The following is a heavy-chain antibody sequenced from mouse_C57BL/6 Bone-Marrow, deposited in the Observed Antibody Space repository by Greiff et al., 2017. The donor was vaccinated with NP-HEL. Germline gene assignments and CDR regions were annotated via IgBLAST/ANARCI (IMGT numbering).Heavy chain of an antibody. CDR1: GFTFSDYY. V-gene: IGHV5-12*01. Sequence: EVQVVESGGGLVQPGGSLKLSCAASGFTFSDYYMYWVRQTPEKRLEWVAYISNGGGSTYYPDTVKGRFTISSANAKNTLYLQKSRLNTEDTAMYYCARLRFTAVVDQDWYFDVWGTGTTVTVSS. CDR3: ARLRFTAVVDQDWYFDV. D-gene: IGHD1-1*01. J-gene: IGHJ1*03. CDR2: ISNGGGST.